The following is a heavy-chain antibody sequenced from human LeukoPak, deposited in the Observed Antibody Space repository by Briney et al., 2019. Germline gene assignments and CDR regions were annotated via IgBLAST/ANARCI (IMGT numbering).Heavy chain of an antibody. J-gene: IGHJ4*02. Sequence: GGSLRLSCAASEFTFSSYSMNWVRQAPGKGLEWVSYITNSGNSKSYADSVKGRFTISRDNTKNSLYLQMNGLRAEDTAVYYCARKTYSSSWYFDYWGQGTLVTVSS. D-gene: IGHD6-13*01. CDR2: ITNSGNSK. V-gene: IGHV3-48*01. CDR1: EFTFSSYS. CDR3: ARKTYSSSWYFDY.